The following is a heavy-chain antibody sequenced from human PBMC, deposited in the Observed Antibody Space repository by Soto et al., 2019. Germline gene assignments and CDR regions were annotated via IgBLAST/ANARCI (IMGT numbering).Heavy chain of an antibody. CDR1: GFTFSSYG. V-gene: IGHV3-33*01. D-gene: IGHD3-22*01. Sequence: QVQLVESGGGVVQPGRSLRLSCAASGFTFSSYGMHWARQAPGKGLEWVAVIWYDGSNKYYADSLKGRFTISRDNSKKTLYLQVNSLRAEDTAVYFCARDDYDSSGYYYVDYWGQGTLVTVSS. J-gene: IGHJ4*02. CDR2: IWYDGSNK. CDR3: ARDDYDSSGYYYVDY.